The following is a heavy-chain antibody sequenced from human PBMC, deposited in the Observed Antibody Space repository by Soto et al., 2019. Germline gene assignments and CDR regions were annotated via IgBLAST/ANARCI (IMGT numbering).Heavy chain of an antibody. CDR1: GFTFSSYG. CDR3: AKYGFGEPFDY. Sequence: LRLSCAASGFTFSSYGMHWVRQAPGKGLEWVAVISYDGSNKYYADSVKGRFTISRDNSKNTLYLQMNSLRAEDTAVYYCAKYGFGEPFDYWGQGTLVTVSS. J-gene: IGHJ4*02. V-gene: IGHV3-30*18. CDR2: ISYDGSNK. D-gene: IGHD3-10*01.